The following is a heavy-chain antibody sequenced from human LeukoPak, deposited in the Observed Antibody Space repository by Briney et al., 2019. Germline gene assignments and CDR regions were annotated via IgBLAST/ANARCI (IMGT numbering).Heavy chain of an antibody. D-gene: IGHD6-19*01. CDR2: ISGSGGST. CDR1: GFTFSNYA. V-gene: IGHV3-23*01. CDR3: AKMVAVVDDY. Sequence: GGSLRLSCAASGFTFSNYAMSWVRQAPGKGLEWVSAISGSGGSTDYADSVKGRFTISRDNSKNTLYLQMNSLRAEDTAVYYCAKMVAVVDDYWGQGTLVTVSS. J-gene: IGHJ4*02.